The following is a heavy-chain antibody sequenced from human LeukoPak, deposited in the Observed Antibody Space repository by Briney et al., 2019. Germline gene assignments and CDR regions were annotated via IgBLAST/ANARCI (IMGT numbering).Heavy chain of an antibody. CDR3: ARDLDYYGSGSYYKGYFDY. CDR1: GGCISSYF. D-gene: IGHD3-10*01. Sequence: SETLSLTCTVSGGCISSYFWSWIRQPAGKGLEWIGRIYTSGSTNYNPSLKSRVTMSVDTSKNQFSLKLSSVTAADTAVYYCARDLDYYGSGSYYKGYFDYWGQGTLVTVSS. V-gene: IGHV4-4*07. J-gene: IGHJ4*02. CDR2: IYTSGST.